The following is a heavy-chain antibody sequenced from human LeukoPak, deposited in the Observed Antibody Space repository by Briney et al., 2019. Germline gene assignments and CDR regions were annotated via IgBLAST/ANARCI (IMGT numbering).Heavy chain of an antibody. CDR2: IYYSGNT. CDR3: ARQSTAMGTFDY. CDR1: GGSISSSSYY. J-gene: IGHJ4*02. V-gene: IGHV4-39*01. Sequence: SQTLSLTCTVSGGSISSSSYYWGWIRQPPGKGLEWIGSIYYSGNTYYNPSLKSRVTISVDTSKNQFSLKLSSVTAADTAVYYCARQSTAMGTFDYWGQGTLVPVSS. D-gene: IGHD5-18*01.